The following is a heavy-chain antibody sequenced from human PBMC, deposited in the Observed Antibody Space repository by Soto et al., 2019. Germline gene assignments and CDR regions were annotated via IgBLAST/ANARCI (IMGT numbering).Heavy chain of an antibody. CDR1: GGSISSYY. V-gene: IGHV4-59*08. CDR2: IYYSGST. J-gene: IGHJ5*02. CDR3: ARLVKTNWFDP. Sequence: SETLSLTCTVSGGSISSYYWSWIRQPPGKGLEWIGYIYYSGSTNYNPSLKSRVTISVDTSKNQFSLKLSSVTAADTAVYYCARLVKTNWFDPWGQGTLVTVSS.